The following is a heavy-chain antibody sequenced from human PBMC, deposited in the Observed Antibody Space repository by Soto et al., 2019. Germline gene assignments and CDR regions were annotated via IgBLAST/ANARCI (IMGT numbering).Heavy chain of an antibody. CDR2: IDPSDSYT. CDR1: GYSFTSYW. J-gene: IGHJ5*02. V-gene: IGHV5-10-1*01. D-gene: IGHD5-12*01. Sequence: GESLKISCKGSGYSFTSYWISWVRQMPGKGLEWMGRIDPSDSYTNYSPSFQGHVTISADKSISTAYLQWSSLKASDTAMYYCARRIDVGGGYDYQLINWFDPWGQGTLVTVSS. CDR3: ARRIDVGGGYDYQLINWFDP.